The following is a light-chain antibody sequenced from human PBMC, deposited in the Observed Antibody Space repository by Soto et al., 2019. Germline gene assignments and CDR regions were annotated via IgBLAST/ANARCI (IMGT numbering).Light chain of an antibody. J-gene: IGKJ1*01. CDR1: QTISSW. CDR2: KAS. V-gene: IGKV1-5*03. CDR3: QHYNSYSEA. Sequence: DIQITQSPSTLSGSVGDSVTITCRASQTISSWLAWYQQKQGKPPKLLIYKASTLKSGVPSRFRGSGSGTEFTLPISRLQPDDFETYYCQHYNSYSEAFGQGTKVDIK.